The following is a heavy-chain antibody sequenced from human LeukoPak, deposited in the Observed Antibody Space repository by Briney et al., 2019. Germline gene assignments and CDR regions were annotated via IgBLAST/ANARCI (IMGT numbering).Heavy chain of an antibody. D-gene: IGHD2-8*01. CDR2: INSSSSYI. CDR3: ARGLGIVVMLYSSLNLFDS. V-gene: IGHV3-21*01. Sequence: GGSLRLSCSASGFTFSSYSMNWVRQAPRKGLVWVSSINSSSSYIYYPDSVKGRFTISRDNAKNSLYLQMNSVKVEDKAVYYCARGLGIVVMLYSSLNLFDSWGQGTLVTVSS. CDR1: GFTFSSYS. J-gene: IGHJ5*01.